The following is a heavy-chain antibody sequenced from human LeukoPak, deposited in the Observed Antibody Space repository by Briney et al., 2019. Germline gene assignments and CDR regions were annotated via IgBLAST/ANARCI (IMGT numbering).Heavy chain of an antibody. V-gene: IGHV4-61*01. Sequence: SETLSLTCTVSGGSVSSGTYYWSWIRQPPGKGPEWIGYIHYSGSTNYNPSLKSRVSISVDTSKNQFSLKLSSVTTADTAVYYCARSFGGGGYSYGFDYWGQGTLVTVSS. CDR1: GGSVSSGTYY. J-gene: IGHJ4*02. CDR3: ARSFGGGGYSYGFDY. CDR2: IHYSGST. D-gene: IGHD5-18*01.